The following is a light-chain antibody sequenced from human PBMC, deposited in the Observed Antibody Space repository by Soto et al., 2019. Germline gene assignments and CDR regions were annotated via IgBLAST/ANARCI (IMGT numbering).Light chain of an antibody. Sequence: DIQMAQSPSSLSASVGDRVTITCRASQRIGNHLNWYQQKPGKAPNLLIYAASTLLDGVPLRFSGGGSGTDFTLTISNLQPEDFVTYYCQQSYDSLVTFGQGTQVEIK. J-gene: IGKJ1*01. V-gene: IGKV1-39*01. CDR3: QQSYDSLVT. CDR2: AAS. CDR1: QRIGNH.